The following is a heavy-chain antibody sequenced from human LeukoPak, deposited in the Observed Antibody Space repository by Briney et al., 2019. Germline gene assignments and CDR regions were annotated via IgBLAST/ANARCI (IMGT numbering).Heavy chain of an antibody. CDR2: VYSSGSA. CDR1: GGSISSGRFY. V-gene: IGHV4-61*09. Sequence: SQTLSLTCSVSGGSISSGRFYWNWIRQPAGTGLEWLGHVYSSGSAKYNPSLTSRVTISLDTSKNQFSLTLNSVTADDTAVYYCSRGPENPLNWYFDLWGRGTLVTVSS. J-gene: IGHJ2*01. D-gene: IGHD1-14*01. CDR3: SRGPENPLNWYFDL.